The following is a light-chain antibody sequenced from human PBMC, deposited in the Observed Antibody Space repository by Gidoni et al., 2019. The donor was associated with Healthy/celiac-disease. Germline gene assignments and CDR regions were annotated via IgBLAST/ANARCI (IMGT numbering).Light chain of an antibody. Sequence: DIQMTQSPSSLSASVGDRVTITCRASQSISSDLNWYQQKPGKAPKLLIYAASSLQSGVPSRFSGSGSGTDFTLTISSLQPEEFATYYCQQSYSTPWTSGQGTKVEIK. J-gene: IGKJ1*01. CDR1: QSISSD. V-gene: IGKV1-39*01. CDR2: AAS. CDR3: QQSYSTPWT.